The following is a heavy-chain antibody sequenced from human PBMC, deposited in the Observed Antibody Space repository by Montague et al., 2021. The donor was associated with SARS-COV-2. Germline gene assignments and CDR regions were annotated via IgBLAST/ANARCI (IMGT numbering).Heavy chain of an antibody. CDR2: IYYSGST. Sequence: SETLSLTCTVSGGSISSSSYYWGWIRQPPGKGLEWIGSIYYSGSTYYNPSLKSRVTISVDTSKNQFSLKLSSATAADTAVYYCARHASYDYSKDLYYYYYHGMDVWGQGTTVTVSS. D-gene: IGHD4-11*01. CDR1: GGSISSSSYY. CDR3: ARHASYDYSKDLYYYYYHGMDV. V-gene: IGHV4-39*01. J-gene: IGHJ6*02.